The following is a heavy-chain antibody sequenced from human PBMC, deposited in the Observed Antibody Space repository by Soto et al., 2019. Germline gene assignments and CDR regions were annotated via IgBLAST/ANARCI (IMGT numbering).Heavy chain of an antibody. CDR2: ISGSGGST. CDR3: AKSIAARAKNWFDP. J-gene: IGHJ5*02. V-gene: IGHV3-23*01. Sequence: LRLSCAASGFTFSSYAMSWVRQAPGKGLEWVSAISGSGGSTYYADSVKGRFTISRDNSKNTLYLQMKSLRAEDTAVYYCAKSIAARAKNWFDPWVQGTLVTVSS. D-gene: IGHD6-6*01. CDR1: GFTFSSYA.